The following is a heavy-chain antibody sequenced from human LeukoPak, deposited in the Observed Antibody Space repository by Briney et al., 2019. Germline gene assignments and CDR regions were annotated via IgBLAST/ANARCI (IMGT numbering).Heavy chain of an antibody. D-gene: IGHD2-15*01. CDR1: GGTFSSYA. Sequence: GASVKVPCKASGGTFSSYAISWVRQAPGQGLEWMGRFIPILGIANYAQKFQGRVTITADKSTSTAYMELSSLRSEDTAVYYCARGGTPNCSGGSCYDYWGQGTLVTVSS. V-gene: IGHV1-69*04. CDR3: ARGGTPNCSGGSCYDY. CDR2: FIPILGIA. J-gene: IGHJ4*02.